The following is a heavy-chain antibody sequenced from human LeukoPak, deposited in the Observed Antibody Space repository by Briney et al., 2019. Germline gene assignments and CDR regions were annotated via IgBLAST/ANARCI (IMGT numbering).Heavy chain of an antibody. CDR1: GYRFTGYW. CDR2: IYPGDSDT. Sequence: GESLKISCKGSGYRFTGYWIGWVRQMPGKGLEWMGIIYPGDSDTRYSPSFHGQVTISADKSISTAYLQWSSLKASDTAMYYCARRITIFGVEYYFDYWGQGTLVTVSS. V-gene: IGHV5-51*01. CDR3: ARRITIFGVEYYFDY. J-gene: IGHJ4*02. D-gene: IGHD3-3*01.